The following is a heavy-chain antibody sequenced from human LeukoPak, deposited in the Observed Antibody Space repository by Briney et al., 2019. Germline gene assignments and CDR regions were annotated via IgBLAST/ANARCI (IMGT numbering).Heavy chain of an antibody. V-gene: IGHV3-30*02. D-gene: IGHD1-26*01. CDR1: GFTFSSYG. CDR3: AKDGIGGAFDI. Sequence: GGSLRLSCAASGFTFSSYGMHWVRQAPGKGLEWVAVIWYDGSNKYYADSVKGRFTISRDNSKNTLYLQMNSLRAEDTAVYYCAKDGIGGAFDIWGQGTMVTVSS. CDR2: IWYDGSNK. J-gene: IGHJ3*02.